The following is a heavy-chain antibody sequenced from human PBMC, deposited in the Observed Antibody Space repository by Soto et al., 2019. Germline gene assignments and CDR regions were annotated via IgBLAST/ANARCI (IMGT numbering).Heavy chain of an antibody. D-gene: IGHD3-22*01. CDR2: ISGGGGGT. CDR3: AKDVHYDSSGGLDH. Sequence: EVRLLESGGGWEHPGGSLRLYCATSGFTFDNYAMSWVRQAPGKGLGWGSGISGGGGGTYYADSVKGRFIISRDNSKNPLYQQINGIRTEDTAVYFWAKDVHYDSSGGLDHWGQGTLVTVSS. J-gene: IGHJ4*02. CDR1: GFTFDNYA. V-gene: IGHV3-23*01.